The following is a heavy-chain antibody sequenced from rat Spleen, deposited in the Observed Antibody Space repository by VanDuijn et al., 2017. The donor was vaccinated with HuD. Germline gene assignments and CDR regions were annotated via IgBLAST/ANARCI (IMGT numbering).Heavy chain of an antibody. D-gene: IGHD1-12*03. CDR1: GFTFGDFY. Sequence: EVQLVESDGGLVQPGRSLKLSCAASGFTFGDFYMAWVRQAPTKGLEWVASISTSGVNTYYRDSVKGRFTVSRDNAQNTLYLQMDSLRSEDTATYYCARHDYDGYNAFVYWGQGNLVTVSS. CDR2: ISTSGVNT. V-gene: IGHV5-25*01. CDR3: ARHDYDGYNAFVY. J-gene: IGHJ3*01.